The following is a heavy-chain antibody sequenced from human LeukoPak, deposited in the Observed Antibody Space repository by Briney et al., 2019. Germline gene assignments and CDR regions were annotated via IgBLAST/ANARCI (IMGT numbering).Heavy chain of an antibody. V-gene: IGHV3-74*01. CDR1: GFTFSSYW. D-gene: IGHD3-22*01. CDR3: ARGDPYDSSGYYEDFDY. Sequence: TGGSLRLSCAASGFTFSSYWMHWVRQAPGKGLVWVSRINSDGSSTSYADSVKGRFTISRDNAKNTLYLQMNSPRAEDTAVYYCARGDPYDSSGYYEDFDYWGQGTLVTVSS. CDR2: INSDGSST. J-gene: IGHJ4*02.